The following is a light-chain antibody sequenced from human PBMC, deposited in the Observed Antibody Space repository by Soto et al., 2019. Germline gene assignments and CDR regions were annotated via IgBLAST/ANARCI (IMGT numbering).Light chain of an antibody. V-gene: IGLV2-14*01. Sequence: QSVLTQPASVSGSPGQSITISCSGTSSDVGNYNYVSWYQQHQGKGPKLIIYEVSNRPSGVSNRFSGSKSGDTASLTISGLQADDEADYYCSSYTTNSAPFVFGTGTKVTVL. CDR3: SSYTTNSAPFV. CDR2: EVS. J-gene: IGLJ1*01. CDR1: SSDVGNYNY.